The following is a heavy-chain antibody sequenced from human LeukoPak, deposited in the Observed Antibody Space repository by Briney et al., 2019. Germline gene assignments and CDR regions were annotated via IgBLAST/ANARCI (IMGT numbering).Heavy chain of an antibody. CDR1: GFSFSSYW. J-gene: IGHJ4*02. CDR3: ARGSYLSGSSDY. D-gene: IGHD1-26*01. CDR2: ISSSSSSI. Sequence: GGSLRLSCTASGFSFSSYWMSWVRQAPGKGLEWVSYISSSSSSIYDADSVKGRFSISRDNAKNSLYLQMNSLRAEDTAVYYCARGSYLSGSSDYWGQGTLVTVSS. V-gene: IGHV3-48*04.